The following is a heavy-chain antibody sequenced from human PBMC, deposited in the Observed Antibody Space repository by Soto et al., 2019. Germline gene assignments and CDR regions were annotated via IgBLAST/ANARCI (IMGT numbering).Heavy chain of an antibody. CDR2: ISGSGGST. J-gene: IGHJ4*02. CDR1: GFTFSSYA. D-gene: IGHD5-18*01. V-gene: IGHV3-23*01. Sequence: EVQLLESGGGLVQPGGSLRLSCAASGFTFSSYAMSWVRQAPGKGLEWVSAISGSGGSTYYADSVKGRFTISRDNXKXXLYLQMNSLRAEDTAVYYCAKDGVDLTAMDIEFDYWGQGTLVTVSS. CDR3: AKDGVDLTAMDIEFDY.